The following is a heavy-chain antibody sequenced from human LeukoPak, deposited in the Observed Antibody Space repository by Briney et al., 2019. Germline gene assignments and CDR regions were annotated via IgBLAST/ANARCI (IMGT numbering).Heavy chain of an antibody. CDR3: ANLGRAEYFQH. CDR1: GFTFSSYG. CDR2: ISYDGSNK. J-gene: IGHJ1*01. Sequence: GGSRRLSCAASGFTFSSYGMHWVRQAPGKGLEWVAVISYDGSNKYYADSVKGRFTISRDNSKNTLYLQMNSLRAEDTAVYYCANLGRAEYFQHWGQGTLVTVSS. V-gene: IGHV3-30*18.